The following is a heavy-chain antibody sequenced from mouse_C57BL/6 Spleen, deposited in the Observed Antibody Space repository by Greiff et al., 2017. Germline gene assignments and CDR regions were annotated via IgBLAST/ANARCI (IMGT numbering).Heavy chain of an antibody. V-gene: IGHV1-4*01. CDR3: ARGYYGSSYAMDY. CDR1: GYTFTSYT. Sequence: VQLQQSGAELARPGASVKMSCKASGYTFTSYTMHWVKQRPGQGLEWIGYINPSSGYTKYNQKFKDEATLTADKSSSTAYMQLSSLTSEDSAVYYCARGYYGSSYAMDYWGQGTSVTVSS. J-gene: IGHJ4*01. D-gene: IGHD1-1*01. CDR2: INPSSGYT.